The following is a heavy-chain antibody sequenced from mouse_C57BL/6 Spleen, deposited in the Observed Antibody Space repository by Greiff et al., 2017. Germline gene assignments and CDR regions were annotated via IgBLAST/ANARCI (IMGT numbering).Heavy chain of an antibody. CDR3: AKTRGSYDYYAMGD. D-gene: IGHD1-1*02. J-gene: IGHJ4*01. CDR2: IHPNSGST. Sequence: VQLQQPGAELVKPGASVKLSCKTSGYTFTSYWMHWVKQRPGQGLEWIGMIHPNSGSTNYNEKFKSKATLTVDKSSNTAYMQLSSLRSEDSAVYYCAKTRGSYDYYAMGDWGQGTSVTVSS. V-gene: IGHV1-64*01. CDR1: GYTFTSYW.